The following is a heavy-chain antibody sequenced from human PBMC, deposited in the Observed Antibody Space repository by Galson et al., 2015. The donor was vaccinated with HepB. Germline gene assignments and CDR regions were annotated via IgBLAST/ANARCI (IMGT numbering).Heavy chain of an antibody. CDR2: ISSSSSYT. V-gene: IGHV3-11*06. J-gene: IGHJ5*02. D-gene: IGHD4-11*01. CDR3: ARVGPGGMTKGWFDP. Sequence: SLRLSCAASGFTFSDYYMSWIRQAPGKGLEWVSYISSSSSYTNYADSVKGRFTISRDSAKNSLYLQMNSLRAEDTAVYYCARVGPGGMTKGWFDPWGQGTLVTVSS. CDR1: GFTFSDYY.